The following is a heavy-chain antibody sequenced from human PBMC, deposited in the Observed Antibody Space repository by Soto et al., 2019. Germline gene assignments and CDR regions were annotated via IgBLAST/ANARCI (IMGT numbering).Heavy chain of an antibody. Sequence: PGGSLRLSCSASGFTFSNYWMHWVRQGPGKGLVWVARLNIDGSTRNYADSVKGRFTISRDNAQNTLFLQMNSLSAEDTAVYYCARGGHYDGVSYHPAGFDYWGQGTQVTVSP. V-gene: IGHV3-74*01. D-gene: IGHD3-16*01. CDR2: LNIDGSTR. CDR3: ARGGHYDGVSYHPAGFDY. CDR1: GFTFSNYW. J-gene: IGHJ4*02.